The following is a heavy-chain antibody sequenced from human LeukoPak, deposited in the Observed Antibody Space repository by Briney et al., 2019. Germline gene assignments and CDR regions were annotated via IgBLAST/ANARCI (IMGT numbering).Heavy chain of an antibody. V-gene: IGHV1-3*01. CDR1: GYTFTSYA. Sequence: ASVKLSCKASGYTFTSYAMHWVRQAPGQRLEWMGWINAGNGNTKYSQKFQGRVTITRDTSASTAYMELSSLRSEDTAVYYCARDPLLRFLEWLSYGMDVWGQGTTVTVSS. J-gene: IGHJ6*02. CDR3: ARDPLLRFLEWLSYGMDV. CDR2: INAGNGNT. D-gene: IGHD3-3*01.